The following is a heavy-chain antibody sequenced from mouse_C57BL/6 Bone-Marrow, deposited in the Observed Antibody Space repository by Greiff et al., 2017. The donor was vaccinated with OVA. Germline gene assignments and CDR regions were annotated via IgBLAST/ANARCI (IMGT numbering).Heavy chain of an antibody. CDR3: ASPNSSIYYYGSPWFAY. CDR1: GYTFTGYW. CDR2: ILPGSGST. D-gene: IGHD1-1*01. J-gene: IGHJ3*01. V-gene: IGHV1-9*01. Sequence: QVQLKESGAELMKPGASVKLSCKATGYTFTGYWLEWVKQRPGHGLEWIGEILPGSGSTNYNEKFKGKATFTADTSSNTAYMQLSSLTTEDSAIYYCASPNSSIYYYGSPWFAYWGQGTLVTVSA.